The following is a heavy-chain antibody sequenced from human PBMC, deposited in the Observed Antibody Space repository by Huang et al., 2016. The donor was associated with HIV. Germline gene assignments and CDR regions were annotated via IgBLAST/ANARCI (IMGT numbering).Heavy chain of an antibody. V-gene: IGHV3-30*02. J-gene: IGHJ4*02. CDR3: VKETVQWLVTY. Sequence: QVQVVESGGGVVQPGGSLRLSCAASGFTSSIHGMHWVRQAPGKGLEWVAFIQYEGSNKYFADSVKGRFTMSRDNSKNTLYLQMNSLRGEDTAVYYCVKETVQWLVTYWGQGTLVTVSS. CDR2: IQYEGSNK. D-gene: IGHD6-19*01. CDR1: GFTSSIHG.